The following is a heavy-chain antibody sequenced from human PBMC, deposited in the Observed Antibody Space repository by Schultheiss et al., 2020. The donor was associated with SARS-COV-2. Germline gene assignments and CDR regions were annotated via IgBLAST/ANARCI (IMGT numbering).Heavy chain of an antibody. J-gene: IGHJ6*02. CDR3: AREYSNDFWSGTSMDV. V-gene: IGHV4-59*01. CDR2: IYYSGST. Sequence: GSLRLSCTVSGGSISSYYWSWIRQPPGKGLEWIGYIYYSGSTNYNPSLKSRVTISVDTSKNQFSLKLSSVTAADTAVYYCAREYSNDFWSGTSMDVWGQGTTVTVSS. CDR1: GGSISSYY. D-gene: IGHD3-3*01.